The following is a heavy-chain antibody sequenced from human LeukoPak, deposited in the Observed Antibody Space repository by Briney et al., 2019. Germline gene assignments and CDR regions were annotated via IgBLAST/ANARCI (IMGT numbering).Heavy chain of an antibody. D-gene: IGHD6-19*01. CDR1: GFTFCSYA. V-gene: IGHV3-30*04. Sequence: GGSLRLSCAASGFTFCSYAMHWVRQAPGKGLEWVAVISYDGSNKYYADSVKGRFTISRDNSKNTLYLQMNSLRAEDTAVYYCARASGYSSGWSCDYWGQGTLVTVSS. J-gene: IGHJ4*02. CDR3: ARASGYSSGWSCDY. CDR2: ISYDGSNK.